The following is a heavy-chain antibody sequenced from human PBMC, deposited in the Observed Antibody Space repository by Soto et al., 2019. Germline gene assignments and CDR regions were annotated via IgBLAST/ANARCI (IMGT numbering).Heavy chain of an antibody. J-gene: IGHJ4*02. V-gene: IGHV4-59*08. CDR2: IYYSGST. Sequence: ETLSLTCTVSGGSISSYYWSWIRQPPGKGLEWIGYIYYSGSTNYNPSLKSRVTISVDTSKNQFSLKLSSVTAADTAVYYCARRATISGYQYYFDYWGQGTLVTVSS. D-gene: IGHD3-22*01. CDR3: ARRATISGYQYYFDY. CDR1: GGSISSYY.